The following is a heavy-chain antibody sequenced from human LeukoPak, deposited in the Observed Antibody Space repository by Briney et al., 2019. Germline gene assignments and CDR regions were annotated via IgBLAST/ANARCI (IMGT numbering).Heavy chain of an antibody. CDR2: MHYSGIT. CDR1: GGSISSGSHC. Sequence: SETLSLTCIVSGGSISSGSHCWGWIRQPPGKGLEWTGSMHYSGITYYNPSLKSRVTISVDKSKNQFSLKLSSVTAADTAVYYCARRPVAQDFDYWGQGTLVTVSS. D-gene: IGHD6-19*01. J-gene: IGHJ4*02. V-gene: IGHV4-39*07. CDR3: ARRPVAQDFDY.